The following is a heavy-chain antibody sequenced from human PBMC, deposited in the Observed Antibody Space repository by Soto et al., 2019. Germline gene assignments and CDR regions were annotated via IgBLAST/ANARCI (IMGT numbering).Heavy chain of an antibody. CDR1: GFSFSSYG. V-gene: IGHV3-33*01. D-gene: IGHD3-10*01. CDR3: ARYDSEIYGLDV. Sequence: PGGSVRLSCAASGFSFSSYGMHWVRRAPGKGLEWVAVIWFDGSNKNYADSVKGRFTISRDNSKKTLYLQMNSLRAEDTAVYYCARYDSEIYGLDVWGQGTTVTVSS. CDR2: IWFDGSNK. J-gene: IGHJ6*02.